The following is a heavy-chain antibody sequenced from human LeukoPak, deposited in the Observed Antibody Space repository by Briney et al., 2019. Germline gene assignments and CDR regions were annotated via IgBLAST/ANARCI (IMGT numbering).Heavy chain of an antibody. V-gene: IGHV1-46*01. Sequence: ASVKVSCKASGYTFTSYYMHWVRQAPGQGLEWMGIINPSGGSTSYAQKFQGRVTITADKSTSTAYMELSSLRSEDTAVYYCASSTGIAVAGTLRWFDPWGQGTLVTVSS. D-gene: IGHD6-19*01. CDR3: ASSTGIAVAGTLRWFDP. CDR2: INPSGGST. J-gene: IGHJ5*02. CDR1: GYTFTSYY.